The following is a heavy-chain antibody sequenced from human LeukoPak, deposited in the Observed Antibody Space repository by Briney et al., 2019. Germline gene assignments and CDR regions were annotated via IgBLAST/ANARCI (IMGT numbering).Heavy chain of an antibody. J-gene: IGHJ4*02. CDR3: ARGVAPRTTIFGVVIIRSSRETGWYFDY. CDR2: MNPNSGNT. D-gene: IGHD3-3*01. CDR1: GYTFTSYD. Sequence: ASVKVSFKASGYTFTSYDINWVRQATGQGLEWMGWMNPNSGNTGYAQKFQGRVTMTRNTSISTAYMELSSLRSEDTAVYYCARGVAPRTTIFGVVIIRSSRETGWYFDYWGQGTLVTVSS. V-gene: IGHV1-8*01.